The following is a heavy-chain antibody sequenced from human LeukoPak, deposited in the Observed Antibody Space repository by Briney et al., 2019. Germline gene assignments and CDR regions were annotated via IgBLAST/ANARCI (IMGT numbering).Heavy chain of an antibody. D-gene: IGHD1-26*01. Sequence: GGSLRLSCAASGFIFRDHSMHWARQIPGKGLVWVSRINPDGSTNHADSVKGRFTISRDNAKNTLYLQMKSLRVDDSSLYFCVRALGGSDDYWGQGTLVTVSS. CDR2: INPDGST. V-gene: IGHV3-74*01. CDR1: GFIFRDHS. J-gene: IGHJ4*02. CDR3: VRALGGSDDY.